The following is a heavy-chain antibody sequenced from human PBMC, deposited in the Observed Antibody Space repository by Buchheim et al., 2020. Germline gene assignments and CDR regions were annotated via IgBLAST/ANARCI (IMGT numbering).Heavy chain of an antibody. CDR2: ISSSSSTI. D-gene: IGHD2-15*01. CDR1: GFTFSSYS. V-gene: IGHV3-48*01. CDR3: ARQLGYCSGGSCYSGIYYYYGMDV. Sequence: EVQLVESGGGLVQPGGSLRLSCAASGFTFSSYSMNWVRQAPGKGLEWVPYISSSSSTIYYADSVKGRFTISRDNAKNSLYLQMNSLRAEDTAVYYCARQLGYCSGGSCYSGIYYYYGMDVWGQGTT. J-gene: IGHJ6*02.